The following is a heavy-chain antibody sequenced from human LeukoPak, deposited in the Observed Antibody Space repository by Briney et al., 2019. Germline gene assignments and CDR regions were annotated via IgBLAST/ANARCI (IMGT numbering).Heavy chain of an antibody. Sequence: ASVKVSCKASGYTFTSHGISWVRQAPGQGLEWMGWISAYNGNTNYAQKLQGRVTMTTDTSTSTVYMELRSLRSDDTAVYYCAGDQWDIVVVPAAKPFDYWGQGTLVTVSS. J-gene: IGHJ4*02. D-gene: IGHD2-2*01. V-gene: IGHV1-18*01. CDR1: GYTFTSHG. CDR3: AGDQWDIVVVPAAKPFDY. CDR2: ISAYNGNT.